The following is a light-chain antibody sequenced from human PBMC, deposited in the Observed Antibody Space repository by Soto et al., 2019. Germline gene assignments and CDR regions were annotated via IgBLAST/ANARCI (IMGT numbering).Light chain of an antibody. CDR3: QQRTNWPPLYT. Sequence: ENVLTQSPATLSLSPGERATLSCRARQSVSTYLAWYQQKPGQAPRLLVYDASKRATGIPARFSGSGSETDFTLTIISLESEDFSVYYCQQRTNWPPLYTFGQGTKLEIK. CDR1: QSVSTY. J-gene: IGKJ2*01. V-gene: IGKV3-11*01. CDR2: DAS.